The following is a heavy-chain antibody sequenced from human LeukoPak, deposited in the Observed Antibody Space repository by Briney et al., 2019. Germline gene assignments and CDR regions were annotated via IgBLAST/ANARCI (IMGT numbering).Heavy chain of an antibody. Sequence: GGSLRLSCAASGFTFSSYWMHWVRQAPGKGLVWVSRINSDGSSTSYADSVKGRFTISRDNAKNTLYLQMNSLRAEDTAVYYCARDPEGLMDYYGMDVWGQGTTVTVSS. CDR3: ARDPEGLMDYYGMDV. CDR1: GFTFSSYW. V-gene: IGHV3-74*01. D-gene: IGHD5-24*01. J-gene: IGHJ6*02. CDR2: INSDGSST.